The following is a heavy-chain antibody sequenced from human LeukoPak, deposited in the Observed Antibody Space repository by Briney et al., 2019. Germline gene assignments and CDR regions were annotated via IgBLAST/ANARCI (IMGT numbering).Heavy chain of an antibody. CDR3: ARGEWGSNDAFDI. CDR2: IYSGGST. V-gene: IGHV3-66*01. D-gene: IGHD3-16*01. J-gene: IGHJ3*02. CDR1: GFTVSSNY. Sequence: QPGGSLRLSCAASGFTVSSNYMSWVRQAPGKGLEWVSVIYSGGSTYYADSVKGRFTISRDNSKNTLYLQMNSLRAEDTAVYYCARGEWGSNDAFDIWGQGTMVTVSS.